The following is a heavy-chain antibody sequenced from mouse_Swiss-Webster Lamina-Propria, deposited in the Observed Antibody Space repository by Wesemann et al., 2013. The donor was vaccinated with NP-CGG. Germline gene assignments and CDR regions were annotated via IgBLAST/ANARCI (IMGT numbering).Heavy chain of an antibody. CDR2: ISSGGSYT. CDR3: ARQYGNYWFAY. J-gene: IGHJ2*01. D-gene: IGHD2-10*02. V-gene: IGHV5-9-3*01. Sequence: LEWVATISSGGSYTYYPDSVKGRFTISRDNAKNTLYLQMSSLRSEDTAMYYCARQYGNYWFAYWGQGTTLTVSS.